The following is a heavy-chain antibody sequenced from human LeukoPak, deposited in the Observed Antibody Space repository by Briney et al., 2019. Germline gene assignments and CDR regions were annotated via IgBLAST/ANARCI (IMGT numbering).Heavy chain of an antibody. J-gene: IGHJ4*02. V-gene: IGHV3-23*01. CDR1: EFSVGSNY. D-gene: IGHD6-19*01. CDR2: ISGSGGST. Sequence: GGSLRLSCAASEFSVGSNYMTWVRQAPGKGLEWVSAISGSGGSTYYADSVKGRFTISRDNSKNTLYLQMNSLRAEDTAVYYCAKDLYSSGWSMVDYWGQGTLVTVSS. CDR3: AKDLYSSGWSMVDY.